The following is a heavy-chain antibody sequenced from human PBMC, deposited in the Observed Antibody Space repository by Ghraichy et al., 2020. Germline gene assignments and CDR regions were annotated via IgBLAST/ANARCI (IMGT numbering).Heavy chain of an antibody. J-gene: IGHJ4*02. V-gene: IGHV3-74*01. D-gene: IGHD2-15*01. Sequence: GESLNISCAASGFTLSGYWMYWVRQVPGKGLVWVSGINPDGSVTNYAASVKGRFTISRDNGKNTLYLQMSSLRGEDAAVYYCASGISAAGSWGQGTLVTVSS. CDR2: INPDGSVT. CDR3: ASGISAAGS. CDR1: GFTLSGYW.